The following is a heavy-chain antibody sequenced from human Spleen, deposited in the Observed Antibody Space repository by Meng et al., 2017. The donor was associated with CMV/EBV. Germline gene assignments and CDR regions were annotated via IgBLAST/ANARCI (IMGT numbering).Heavy chain of an antibody. Sequence: EVHLVESGGGLVQPGGSLRLSFAASGFTFSDYWMHLVRQVPGEGLVWVSRIDNYGTVTSYADSVKGRFAISRDNAKNTVYLQMNNLRTDDSAVYYCGRDLTGNRDYWGQGILVTVSS. V-gene: IGHV3-74*01. J-gene: IGHJ4*02. CDR3: GRDLTGNRDY. CDR1: GFTFSDYW. D-gene: IGHD2-8*02. CDR2: IDNYGTVT.